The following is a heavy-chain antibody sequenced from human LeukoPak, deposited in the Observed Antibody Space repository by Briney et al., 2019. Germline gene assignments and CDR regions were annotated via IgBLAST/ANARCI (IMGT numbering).Heavy chain of an antibody. CDR3: ARALSVPFRSYYYYYGMDV. V-gene: IGHV3-30-3*01. CDR1: GFTFSSYA. Sequence: PGRSLRLSCAASGFTFSSYAMHWVRQAPGKGLEWVAVISYDGSNKYYADSVKGRFTISRDNSKNTLYLQMNSLRAEDTAVYYCARALSVPFRSYYYYYGMDVWGQGTTVTVSS. D-gene: IGHD2-2*01. J-gene: IGHJ6*02. CDR2: ISYDGSNK.